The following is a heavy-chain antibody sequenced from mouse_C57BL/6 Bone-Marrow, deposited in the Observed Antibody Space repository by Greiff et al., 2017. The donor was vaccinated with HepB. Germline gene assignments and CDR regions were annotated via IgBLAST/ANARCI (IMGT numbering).Heavy chain of an antibody. Sequence: VQLKQPGAELVMPGSSVKLSCKASGYTFTSYWMHWVKQRPGKGLEWIGEIDPSDSYTNYNQQFKGKSTLTVDKSSSTAYVQLSSLTSEDSAVYYWARSVYDGYYVIACWGEGTLVTVSA. V-gene: IGHV1-69*01. CDR3: ARSVYDGYYVIAC. CDR2: IDPSDSYT. D-gene: IGHD2-3*01. J-gene: IGHJ3*01. CDR1: GYTFTSYW.